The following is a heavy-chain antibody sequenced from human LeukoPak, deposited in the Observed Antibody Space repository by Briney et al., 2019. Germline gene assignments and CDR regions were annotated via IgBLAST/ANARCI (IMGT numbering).Heavy chain of an antibody. Sequence: SETLSLTCTVSGGSISSSSYYWGWIRQPPGKGLEWIGSIYYSGSTYYNPPLKSRVTISVDTSKNQFSLKLSSVTAADTAVYYCARPAVYDSSGPMEYWGQGTLVTVSS. V-gene: IGHV4-39*01. CDR1: GGSISSSSYY. CDR3: ARPAVYDSSGPMEY. J-gene: IGHJ4*02. D-gene: IGHD3-22*01. CDR2: IYYSGST.